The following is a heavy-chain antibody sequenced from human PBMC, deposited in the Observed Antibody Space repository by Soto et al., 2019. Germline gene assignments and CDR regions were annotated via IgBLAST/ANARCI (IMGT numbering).Heavy chain of an antibody. CDR2: ISGSGGST. V-gene: IGHV3-23*01. D-gene: IGHD1-26*01. CDR3: AKNYLDSGSYYGVAFDI. J-gene: IGHJ3*02. Sequence: LRLSCAASGFTFSSYAMSWVRQAPGKGLEWVSAISGSGGSTYYADSVKGRFTISRDNSKNTLYLQMNSLRAEDTAVYYCAKNYLDSGSYYGVAFDIWGQGTMVTVSS. CDR1: GFTFSSYA.